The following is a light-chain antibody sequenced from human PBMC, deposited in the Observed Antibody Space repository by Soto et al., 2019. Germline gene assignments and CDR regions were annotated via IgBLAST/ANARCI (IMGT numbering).Light chain of an antibody. CDR1: QSVGSY. V-gene: IGKV3-11*01. J-gene: IGKJ5*01. CDR2: DAS. CDR3: QQRSNWPPT. Sequence: EIVLTQSPATLSLSPGERATLSCRASQSVGSYLAWHQQKPGQAPRLLMYDASNRATGIPARFSGSGSVTDFTLTISSLEPEDFAVYYCQQRSNWPPTFGQGTRLESK.